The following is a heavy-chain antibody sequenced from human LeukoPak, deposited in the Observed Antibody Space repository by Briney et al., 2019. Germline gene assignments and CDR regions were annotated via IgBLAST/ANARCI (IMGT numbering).Heavy chain of an antibody. J-gene: IGHJ4*02. V-gene: IGHV4-59*12. Sequence: SETLSLTCTVSGGSISSYYWSWIRQPPGKGLEWIGYIYYSGSTNYNPSLKSRVTMSVDTSKNQFSLKLSSVTAADTAVYYCAGRSYYYDSSGYFDYWGQGTLVTVSS. CDR3: AGRSYYYDSSGYFDY. CDR1: GGSISSYY. D-gene: IGHD3-22*01. CDR2: IYYSGST.